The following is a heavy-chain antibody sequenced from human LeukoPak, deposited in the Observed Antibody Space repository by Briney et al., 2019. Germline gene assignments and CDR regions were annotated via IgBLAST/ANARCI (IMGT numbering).Heavy chain of an antibody. Sequence: ASVTVSCKAPGDTVTGYYMHGVRQAPGQWLEWMGRINPNSGGTNYAQKFQGRVTMTRDTSISTAYMELSRLRSDDTAVYYCARSTYGSGSYPFDYWGQGTLVTVSS. CDR1: GDTVTGYY. J-gene: IGHJ4*02. CDR2: INPNSGGT. CDR3: ARSTYGSGSYPFDY. V-gene: IGHV1-2*06. D-gene: IGHD3-10*01.